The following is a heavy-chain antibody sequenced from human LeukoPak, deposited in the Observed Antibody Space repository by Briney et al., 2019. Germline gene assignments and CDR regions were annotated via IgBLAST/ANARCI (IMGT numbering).Heavy chain of an antibody. CDR2: IYTSGST. CDR3: ARAPPEGSRGVDY. Sequence: SQTLSLTCTVSGDSISSGSYYYNWIRQPAGKGLEWIGRIYTSGSTNYNPSLKSRVSVSIDTSKNQFSLKLSSVTAADTAVYYCARAPPEGSRGVDYXXXGTLVTVSS. D-gene: IGHD3-10*01. CDR1: GDSISSGSYY. J-gene: IGHJ4*01. V-gene: IGHV4-61*02.